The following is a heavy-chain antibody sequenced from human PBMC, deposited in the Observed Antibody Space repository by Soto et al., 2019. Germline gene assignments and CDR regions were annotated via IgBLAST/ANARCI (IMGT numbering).Heavy chain of an antibody. CDR3: ARGTNDNGDSRFEY. CDR1: GGSVSSGSHY. CDR2: TYYTGST. Sequence: PSETLSLTCTVSGGSVSSGSHYWSWILQPPRKGLEWIGYTYYTGSTNYNPPLKSRVTILIDTSKNQFSLKLSSVTAADTAVYYCARGTNDNGDSRFEYWGQGTLVTVSS. V-gene: IGHV4-61*01. D-gene: IGHD4-17*01. J-gene: IGHJ4*02.